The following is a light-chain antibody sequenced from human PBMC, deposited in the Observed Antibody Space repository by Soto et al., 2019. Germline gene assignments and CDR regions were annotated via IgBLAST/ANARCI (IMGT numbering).Light chain of an antibody. CDR2: GAS. CDR3: QQYNNWPIT. Sequence: IVMTQSPATLSVSPGERATLSCTPSQSVSRRYVAWHQKNPGQAPRLLIYGASTRATGIPARFSGSGSGTEFTLTISSLQSEDFAVYYCQQYNNWPITFGQGTRLEIK. CDR1: QSVSRR. V-gene: IGKV3-15*01. J-gene: IGKJ5*01.